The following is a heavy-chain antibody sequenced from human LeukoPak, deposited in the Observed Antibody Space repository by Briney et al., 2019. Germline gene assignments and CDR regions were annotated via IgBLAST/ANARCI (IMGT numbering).Heavy chain of an antibody. D-gene: IGHD6-13*01. Sequence: GGSLRLSCAASGFTFSSYWMSWVRQAPGKGLEWVANIKQDGSEKYYVDSVKGRFTISRDNAKNSLYLQMNSLRAEDTAVYYCARDSSTPHPLSCDYWGQGTLVTVSS. V-gene: IGHV3-7*01. CDR1: GFTFSSYW. CDR3: ARDSSTPHPLSCDY. CDR2: IKQDGSEK. J-gene: IGHJ4*02.